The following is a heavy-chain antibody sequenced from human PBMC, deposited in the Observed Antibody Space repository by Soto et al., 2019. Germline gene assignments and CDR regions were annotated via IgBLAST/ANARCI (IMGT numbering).Heavy chain of an antibody. CDR1: GFTFSSYA. J-gene: IGHJ6*03. Sequence: GGSLRLSCAASGFTFSSYAMHWVRQAPGKGLEYVSAISSNGGSTYYANSVKGRFTISRDNSKNTLYLQMGSLRAEDMAVYYCARGNGYQTYYYYYMDVWGKGTTVTVSS. D-gene: IGHD5-18*01. V-gene: IGHV3-64*01. CDR3: ARGNGYQTYYYYYMDV. CDR2: ISSNGGST.